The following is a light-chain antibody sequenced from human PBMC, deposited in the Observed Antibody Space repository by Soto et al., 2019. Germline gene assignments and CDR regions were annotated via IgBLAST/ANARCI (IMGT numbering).Light chain of an antibody. CDR2: GTS. Sequence: ENVLTQSPGTLSLSPGERASLSCRASQNVGTSFLAWYQQKPGQAPRLLLYGTSNRATGIPDRFSGSGSGTDFTLTISRLEPEDFAVYFCQQYGSSSLFGQGTKLEIK. CDR3: QQYGSSSL. CDR1: QNVGTSF. J-gene: IGKJ2*01. V-gene: IGKV3-20*01.